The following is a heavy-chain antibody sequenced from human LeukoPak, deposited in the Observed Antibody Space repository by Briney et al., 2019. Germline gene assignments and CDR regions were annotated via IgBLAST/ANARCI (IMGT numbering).Heavy chain of an antibody. V-gene: IGHV4-4*07. CDR3: GRQGYTASYYFLGF. Sequence: SETLSLTCDVSGDFFRNYWWGWVRQPAGKGLEWIGRIYATGSTQFNPSLKSRLTLSMDTSTNQLSLKPTSVTAADTAVYFCGRQGYTASYYFLGFWSQGTLVTVSS. D-gene: IGHD1-26*01. J-gene: IGHJ4*02. CDR1: GDFFRNYW. CDR2: IYATGST.